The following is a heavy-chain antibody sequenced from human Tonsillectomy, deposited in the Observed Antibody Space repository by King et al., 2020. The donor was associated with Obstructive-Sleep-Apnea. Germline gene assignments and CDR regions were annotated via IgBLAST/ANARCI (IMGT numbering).Heavy chain of an antibody. CDR3: AREVYDYVWGSYGSYFDY. CDR1: GFTFSSYS. Sequence: VQLVESGGGLVKPGGSLRLSCAASGFTFSSYSMNWVRQAPGKGLEWVSSISSSSSYIYYADSVKGRFTISRDNVKNSLYLQMNSLRAEDTAVYYCAREVYDYVWGSYGSYFDYWGQGTLVTVSS. D-gene: IGHD3-16*01. J-gene: IGHJ4*02. V-gene: IGHV3-21*01. CDR2: ISSSSSYI.